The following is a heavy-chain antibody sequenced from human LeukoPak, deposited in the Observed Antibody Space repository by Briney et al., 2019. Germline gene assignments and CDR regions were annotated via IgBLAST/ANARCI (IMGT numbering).Heavy chain of an antibody. V-gene: IGHV4-4*07. D-gene: IGHD3-10*01. CDR3: ARRHPITMVRGVIFLVSGNWFDP. CDR2: IYTSGST. J-gene: IGHJ5*02. CDR1: GGSISSYY. Sequence: SETLSLTCTVSGGSISSYYWSWIRQPAGKGLEWIGRIYTSGSTNYNPSLKSRVTMSVDTSKNQFSLKLNSVTAADTAVYYCARRHPITMVRGVIFLVSGNWFDPWGQGTLVTVSS.